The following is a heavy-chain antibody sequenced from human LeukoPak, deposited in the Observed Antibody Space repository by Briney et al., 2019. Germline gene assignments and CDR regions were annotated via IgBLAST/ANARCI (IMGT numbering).Heavy chain of an antibody. D-gene: IGHD3-22*01. V-gene: IGHV3-7*04. CDR2: IKPDGSDQ. CDR3: ARDLVGYDNTGYWGAFDI. J-gene: IGHJ3*02. Sequence: GGSLRLSCAASGFTFSNYWMTWDRQAPGKGLEWVANIKPDGSDQFYVDSLKGRFTISRDNAKNSLYVQLNNLRDEDTALYYCARDLVGYDNTGYWGAFDIWGQGTMVTVSS. CDR1: GFTFSNYW.